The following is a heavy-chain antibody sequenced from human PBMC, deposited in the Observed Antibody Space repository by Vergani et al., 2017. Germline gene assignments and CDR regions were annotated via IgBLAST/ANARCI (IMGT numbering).Heavy chain of an antibody. CDR1: GDSISTSSYA. CDR3: ARASHCINCYSEGPNGPGYYYMDV. Sequence: QMQLQESGPGLVKPSETLSLSCTVSGDSISTSSYAWGWIRQPPGKTLEWIGTVFYGGRTSYNPSLKSRVTLSLDTSKKQISLHLTSVTAADTAVYYCARASHCINCYSEGPNGPGYYYMDVWGKETTVTVSS. D-gene: IGHD2-21*01. J-gene: IGHJ6*03. V-gene: IGHV4-39*01. CDR2: VFYGGRT.